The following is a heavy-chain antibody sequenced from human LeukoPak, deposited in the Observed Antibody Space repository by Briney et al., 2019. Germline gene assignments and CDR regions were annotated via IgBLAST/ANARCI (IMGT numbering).Heavy chain of an antibody. D-gene: IGHD2-2*02. CDR1: GFTFSSYS. J-gene: IGHJ5*02. V-gene: IGHV3-21*01. CDR2: ISSSSSYI. CDR3: ARDWCSSTSCYTGNEGWFDP. Sequence: GGSLRLSCAASGFTFSSYSMNWVRQAPGKGLEWVSSISSSSSYIYYADSVKGRFTISRDNAKNSLYLQMNSLRAEDTAVYYCARDWCSSTSCYTGNEGWFDPWGQGTPVTVSS.